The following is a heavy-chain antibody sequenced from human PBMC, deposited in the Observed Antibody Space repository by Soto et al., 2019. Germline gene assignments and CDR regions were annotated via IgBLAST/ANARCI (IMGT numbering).Heavy chain of an antibody. J-gene: IGHJ5*02. Sequence: PGESLKISCKGSGYNFTNYWIAWVRQTPAKGLEWMGMIYPGDSDTRTNPSFRGQVTLSADKSITTAYLQWSSLKASDTAMYYCARRLYSYGNRWFDPWGQGTLVTVSS. CDR1: GYNFTNYW. D-gene: IGHD5-18*01. V-gene: IGHV5-51*01. CDR3: ARRLYSYGNRWFDP. CDR2: IYPGDSDT.